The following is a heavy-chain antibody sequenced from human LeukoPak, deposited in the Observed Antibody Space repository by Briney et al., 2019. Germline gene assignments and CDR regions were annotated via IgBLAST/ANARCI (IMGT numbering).Heavy chain of an antibody. D-gene: IGHD2-2*01. CDR3: AREEYQLLSTDYYYYMDV. CDR1: GFTFDDYG. Sequence: GGSLRLSCAASGFTFDDYGMSWVRQAPGKGLEWVSGINWNGGSTGYADSVKGRFTISRDNAKNSLYLQMNSLRAEDTALYYCAREEYQLLSTDYYYYMDVWGKGTTVTVSS. V-gene: IGHV3-20*04. J-gene: IGHJ6*03. CDR2: INWNGGST.